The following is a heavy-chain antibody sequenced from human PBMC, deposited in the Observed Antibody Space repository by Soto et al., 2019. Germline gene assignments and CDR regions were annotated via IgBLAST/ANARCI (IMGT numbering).Heavy chain of an antibody. V-gene: IGHV4-34*01. CDR1: GGSFSGYY. CDR2: INHSGST. D-gene: IGHD3-3*01. CDR3: ARSNYDFWSGYINWFDP. Sequence: SETLSLTCAVYGGSFSGYYWSWIRQPPGKGLEWIGEINHSGSTNYNPSLKSRVTISVDTSKNQSSLKLSSVTAADTAVYYCARSNYDFWSGYINWFDPWGQGTLVTVSS. J-gene: IGHJ5*02.